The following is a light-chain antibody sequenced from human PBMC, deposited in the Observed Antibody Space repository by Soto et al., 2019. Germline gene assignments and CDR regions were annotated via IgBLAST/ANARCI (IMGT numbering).Light chain of an antibody. Sequence: EIVLTQSPGTLSLSPGERATLSYRASQSVSSSYLAWYQQKPGQAPRLLIYGASSRATGIPDRFSGSGSGTDFTLTISRLEPEDFAVYYCQLYGNSAYTFGQGTKLEIK. CDR3: QLYGNSAYT. CDR2: GAS. J-gene: IGKJ2*01. V-gene: IGKV3-20*01. CDR1: QSVSSSY.